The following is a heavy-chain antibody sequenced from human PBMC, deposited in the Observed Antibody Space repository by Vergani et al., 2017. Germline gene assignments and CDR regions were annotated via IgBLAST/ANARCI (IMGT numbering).Heavy chain of an antibody. CDR2: IYYSGST. CDR1: GGSISSSSYY. D-gene: IGHD6-6*01. J-gene: IGHJ5*02. CDR3: AGHYRGEQLSDWFDP. Sequence: QLQLQESGPGLVKPSETLSLTCTVSGGSISSSSYYWGWIRQPPGKGLEWIGSIYYSGSTYYNPSLKSRVTISVDTSKNQFSLKLSSVTAADTAVYYCAGHYRGEQLSDWFDPWGQGTLVTVSS. V-gene: IGHV4-39*01.